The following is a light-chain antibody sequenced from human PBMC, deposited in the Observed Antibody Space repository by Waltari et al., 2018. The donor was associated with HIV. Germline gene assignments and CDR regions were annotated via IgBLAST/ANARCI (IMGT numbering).Light chain of an antibody. CDR2: NAS. V-gene: IGKV3-11*01. Sequence: VLTQSPATLSLSPGERGSLSCLTSQDVYTYLAWYQQKPGQPPRLLIHNASNMAPGIPASFSGSGSWTDFTLTIISLQPEDCATYYCQQSYSTPPTFGQGTKVDIK. CDR3: QQSYSTPPT. CDR1: QDVYTY. J-gene: IGKJ1*01.